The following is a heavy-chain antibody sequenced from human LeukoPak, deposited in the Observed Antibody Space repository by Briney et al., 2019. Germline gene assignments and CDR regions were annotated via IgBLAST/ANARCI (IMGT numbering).Heavy chain of an antibody. CDR1: GFTFSIYE. J-gene: IGHJ3*02. CDR2: ISPSGTTI. V-gene: IGHV3-48*03. Sequence: GGSLRLSCAASGFTFSIYEFHWVRQAPGKGLEWVSYISPSGTTIYYTNSVKGRFTLSRDSAKNSLYLQMNNLRGEDAAVYYCAREGRPSGAGVVGTYAFDIWGQGTMVTVSS. D-gene: IGHD7-27*01. CDR3: AREGRPSGAGVVGTYAFDI.